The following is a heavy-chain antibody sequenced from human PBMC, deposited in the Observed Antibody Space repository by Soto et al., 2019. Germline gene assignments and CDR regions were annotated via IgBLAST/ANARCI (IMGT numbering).Heavy chain of an antibody. J-gene: IGHJ4*02. CDR2: ISVVDAYR. V-gene: IGHV3-21*01. CDR1: GFTFTDYT. CDR3: VTSPEGPSGMRE. Sequence: GGALRLSCAASGFTFTDYTMNWVRQGPGKGLEWVSSISVVDAYRYYADSVRGRFTVSRDSAENTLYLHMNSLRAEGSAVYYCVTSPEGPSGMREWGQGALVSVSS. D-gene: IGHD1-26*01.